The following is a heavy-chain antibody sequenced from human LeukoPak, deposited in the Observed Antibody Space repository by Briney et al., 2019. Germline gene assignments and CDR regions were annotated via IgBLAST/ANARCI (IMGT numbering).Heavy chain of an antibody. CDR3: ARYYGGNSGFNY. CDR2: IYYSGST. J-gene: IGHJ4*02. D-gene: IGHD4-23*01. Sequence: SETLSLTCTVSGGAISSYYWSWIRQPPGKGLEWIGYIYYSGSTNYNPSLKSRVTISVDTSKNQFSLKLSSVTAADTAVYYCARYYGGNSGFNYWGQGTLVTVSS. V-gene: IGHV4-59*01. CDR1: GGAISSYY.